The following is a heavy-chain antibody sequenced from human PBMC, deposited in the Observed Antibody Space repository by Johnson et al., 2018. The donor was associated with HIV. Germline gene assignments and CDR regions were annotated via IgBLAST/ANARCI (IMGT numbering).Heavy chain of an antibody. V-gene: IGHV3-15*01. CDR3: TTDLVPAAKEPVVVGGAFDI. Sequence: VQLVESGGGLVKPGGSLRLSCAASGFTFSNAWMSWVRQAPGKGLEWVGRIKSKTDGGPTDYAAPVKGRFTISRDDSKNTLNLQMNSLKTEDTAEYYCTTDLVPAAKEPVVVGGAFDIWGQGTMVTVSS. D-gene: IGHD2-2*01. J-gene: IGHJ3*02. CDR1: GFTFSNAW. CDR2: IKSKTDGGPT.